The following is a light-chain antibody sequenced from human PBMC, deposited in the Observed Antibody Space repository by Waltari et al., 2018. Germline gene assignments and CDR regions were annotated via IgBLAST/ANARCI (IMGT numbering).Light chain of an antibody. CDR2: DND. CDR1: HIGSKS. J-gene: IGLJ3*02. V-gene: IGLV3-21*02. Sequence: SYVLTQSPSVSVAPGQTARISCGGDHIGSKSVHWYQQESGRAPLLVVFDNDDRPSGIPERFSGANSGNTASLTISRVEAVDEADYYCQVWDNNSDHWVFGGGTKLTVL. CDR3: QVWDNNSDHWV.